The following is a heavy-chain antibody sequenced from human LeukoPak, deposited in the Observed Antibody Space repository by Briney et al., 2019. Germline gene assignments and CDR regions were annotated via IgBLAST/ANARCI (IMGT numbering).Heavy chain of an antibody. Sequence: GASVKVSCKASGYSFTSYYMHWVRQAPGQGLEWMGIINPSGGSTSYAQEFQGRVTMAGDTSTSTVYMELSSLRSEDTAVYYCARLYDSSGYYPDYWGQGTLVTVSS. V-gene: IGHV1-46*01. CDR1: GYSFTSYY. CDR3: ARLYDSSGYYPDY. D-gene: IGHD3-22*01. CDR2: INPSGGST. J-gene: IGHJ4*02.